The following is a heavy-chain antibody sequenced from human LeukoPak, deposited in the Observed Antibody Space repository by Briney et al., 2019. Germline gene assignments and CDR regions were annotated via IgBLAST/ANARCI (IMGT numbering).Heavy chain of an antibody. J-gene: IGHJ4*02. Sequence: ASVTVSCTASGYTFTVYYMHWVRQAPGQGLEWMGWINPNSGGTNYAQKFQGRVTLTTDTSANTAYLELRSLRSDDTALYYCARDHLDIVPTIYSFWGQGTLVTVSS. V-gene: IGHV1-2*02. D-gene: IGHD5-12*01. CDR2: INPNSGGT. CDR3: ARDHLDIVPTIYSF. CDR1: GYTFTVYY.